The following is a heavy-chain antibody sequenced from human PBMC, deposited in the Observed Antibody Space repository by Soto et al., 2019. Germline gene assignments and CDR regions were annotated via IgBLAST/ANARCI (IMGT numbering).Heavy chain of an antibody. CDR3: ARGYGSSSFDP. CDR2: INGGNGYT. CDR1: GYSFTNYN. Sequence: GASVKVSCKASGYSFTNYNIYWLRQAPGQRIEWMGWINGGNGYTKYSQIFQGRVTFTRDTSATTVYMELSSLRSEDTAVYYCARGYGSSSFDPWGQGALVTVSS. D-gene: IGHD6-13*01. J-gene: IGHJ5*02. V-gene: IGHV1-3*01.